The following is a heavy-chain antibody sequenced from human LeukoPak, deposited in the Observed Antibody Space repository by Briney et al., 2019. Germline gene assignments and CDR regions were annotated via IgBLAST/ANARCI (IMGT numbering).Heavy chain of an antibody. CDR1: GYSFTSYW. J-gene: IGHJ6*03. Sequence: GESLKISCKGSGYSFTSYWIGWVRQMPGKGLEWMGIIYPGDSDTRYSPSFQGQVTISADKSISTAYLQWSSLKASDTAMYYCARAPYWGWGYYYYYMDVWGKGTTVTVSS. CDR3: ARAPYWGWGYYYYYMDV. CDR2: IYPGDSDT. V-gene: IGHV5-51*01. D-gene: IGHD7-27*01.